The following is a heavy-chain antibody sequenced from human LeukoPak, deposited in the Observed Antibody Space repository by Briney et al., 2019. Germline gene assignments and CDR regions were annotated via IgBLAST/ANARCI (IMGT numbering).Heavy chain of an antibody. CDR3: ESRSYDSSGYQDY. V-gene: IGHV4-34*01. J-gene: IGHJ4*02. CDR2: INHSGST. Sequence: SETLSLTCAVYGGSFSGYYWSWIRQPPGKGLEWIGEINHSGSTNYNPSLKSRVTISVDTSKNQFSLKLSSVTAADTAVYYCESRSYDSSGYQDYWGQGTLVTVSS. CDR1: GGSFSGYY. D-gene: IGHD3-22*01.